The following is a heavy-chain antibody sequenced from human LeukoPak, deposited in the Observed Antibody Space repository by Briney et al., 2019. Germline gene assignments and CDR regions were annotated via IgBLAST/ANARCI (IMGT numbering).Heavy chain of an antibody. D-gene: IGHD3-3*01. CDR3: ARVGISITIFGVVPNWFDP. J-gene: IGHJ5*02. Sequence: ASVKVSCKASGYTFTSYGISWVRRAPGQGLEWMGWISAYNGNTNYAQKLQGRVTMTTDTSTSTAYMELRSLRSDDTAVYYCARVGISITIFGVVPNWFDPWGQGTLVTVSS. V-gene: IGHV1-18*01. CDR1: GYTFTSYG. CDR2: ISAYNGNT.